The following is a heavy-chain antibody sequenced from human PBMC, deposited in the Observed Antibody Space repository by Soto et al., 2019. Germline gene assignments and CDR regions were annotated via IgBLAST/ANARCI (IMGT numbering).Heavy chain of an antibody. CDR3: AYFTALNYYYGMDV. J-gene: IGHJ6*02. D-gene: IGHD1-26*01. Sequence: GGSLRLSCAASGFTFNNFGMHWVRQAPGKGLEWVAVIWYDGSNEYYADSVKGRFTISRDNSENTLFLQMNSLRAEGTAVYYCAYFTALNYYYGMDVWGQGTTVTVSS. V-gene: IGHV3-33*01. CDR1: GFTFNNFG. CDR2: IWYDGSNE.